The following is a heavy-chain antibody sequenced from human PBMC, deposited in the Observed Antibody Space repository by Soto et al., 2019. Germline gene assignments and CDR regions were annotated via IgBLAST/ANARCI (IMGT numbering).Heavy chain of an antibody. Sequence: ASVKVSCKGFGYIFTGYYIHWVRQAPGQRLEWMGWINAGNGNTKYSQKFQGRVTITRDTSASTAYMELTSLRSEDTAVYYCARELQGLYYFDYWGQGTLVTVSS. D-gene: IGHD2-15*01. CDR1: GYIFTGYY. CDR3: ARELQGLYYFDY. V-gene: IGHV1-3*01. J-gene: IGHJ4*02. CDR2: INAGNGNT.